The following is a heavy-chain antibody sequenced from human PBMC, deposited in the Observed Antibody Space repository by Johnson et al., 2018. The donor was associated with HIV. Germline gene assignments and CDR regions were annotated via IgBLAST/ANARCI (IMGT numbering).Heavy chain of an antibody. CDR3: ARNHPQSSDAFDI. J-gene: IGHJ3*02. CDR2: TPGGDGGT. V-gene: IGHV3-23*04. Sequence: VQLVESGGGLVQPGGSLRVSCAASGFKYAASGLAFSNYAVKWVSHTPGGDGGTSFADSVRGRYIISRDNSKNTLSLQMNSLRTEDTAVFYCARNHPQSSDAFDIWGLGTMVTVSS. CDR1: GFKYAA. D-gene: IGHD4-11*01.